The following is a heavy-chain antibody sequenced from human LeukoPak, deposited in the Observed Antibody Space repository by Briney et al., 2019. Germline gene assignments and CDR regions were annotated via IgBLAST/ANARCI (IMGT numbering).Heavy chain of an antibody. CDR3: VRDRLPVADYYFDY. J-gene: IGHJ4*02. CDR2: INWNGGST. V-gene: IGHV3-20*04. D-gene: IGHD6-19*01. Sequence: PGGSLRLSCAASGFTFSSYEMNWVRQAPGKGLEWVSGINWNGGSTGYADSVKGRFTISRDNAKNSLYLQMDNLRAEDTAFYYCVRDRLPVADYYFDYWGQGTLVTVSS. CDR1: GFTFSSYE.